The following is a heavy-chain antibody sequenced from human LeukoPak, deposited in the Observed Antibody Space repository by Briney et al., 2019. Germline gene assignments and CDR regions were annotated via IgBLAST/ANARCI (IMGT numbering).Heavy chain of an antibody. J-gene: IGHJ4*02. Sequence: ASVKVSCKASGYTFTGYYMHWVRQAPGQGLEWMGWINPNSGGTNYAQKFQGRVTITTDESTSTAYMELSSLRSEDTAVYYCARDGGHAFYDSSGYYYYWGQGTLVTVSS. D-gene: IGHD3-22*01. CDR1: GYTFTGYY. V-gene: IGHV1-2*02. CDR2: INPNSGGT. CDR3: ARDGGHAFYDSSGYYYY.